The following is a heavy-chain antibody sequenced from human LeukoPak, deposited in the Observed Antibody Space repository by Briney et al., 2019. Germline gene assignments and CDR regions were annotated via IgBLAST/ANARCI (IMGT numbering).Heavy chain of an antibody. CDR1: DDSISSSSYY. D-gene: IGHD6-19*01. Sequence: SETLSLTCTVSDDSISSSSYYLGWVRQPPGKGLEWIGSIYYSGSTYYNPSLKSRVTISVDTSKNQFSLKLNSVTAADTAVYYCARPHSSGWTNFDYWGQGTLVTVSS. V-gene: IGHV4-39*01. CDR2: IYYSGST. J-gene: IGHJ4*02. CDR3: ARPHSSGWTNFDY.